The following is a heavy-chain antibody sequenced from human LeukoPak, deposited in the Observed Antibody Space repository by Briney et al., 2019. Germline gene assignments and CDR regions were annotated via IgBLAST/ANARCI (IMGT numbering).Heavy chain of an antibody. D-gene: IGHD1-14*01. V-gene: IGHV4-61*02. J-gene: IGHJ4*02. CDR3: AGGWYPLLQNDY. CDR1: GDSISSGSYY. CDR2: VYTSGTT. Sequence: PSQTLSLTCTVSGDSISSGSYYWNWIRQPAGKGLEWIGRVYTSGTTTYNPSLKSRVTISVDTSRDQFSLKLSSVTAADTAVYYCAGGWYPLLQNDYWGQGTLVTVSS.